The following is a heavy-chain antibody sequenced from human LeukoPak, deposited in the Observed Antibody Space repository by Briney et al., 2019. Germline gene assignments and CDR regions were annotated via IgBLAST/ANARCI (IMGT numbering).Heavy chain of an antibody. CDR2: INPSGGAT. CDR1: GYTFTSYY. Sequence: ASVKVSCKASGYTFTSYYLHWVRQAPGQGLEWLGIINPSGGATTYAQKFQGRVTMTRDMSTSTVYMELSSLRSDDTAVYYCARLEPSLRGSTFDYWGQGTLVTVSS. V-gene: IGHV1-46*01. D-gene: IGHD5/OR15-5a*01. CDR3: ARLEPSLRGSTFDY. J-gene: IGHJ4*02.